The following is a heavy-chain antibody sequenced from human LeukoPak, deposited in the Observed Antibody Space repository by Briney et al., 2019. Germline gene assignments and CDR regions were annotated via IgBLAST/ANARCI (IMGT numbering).Heavy chain of an antibody. CDR1: GLTFDDYA. D-gene: IGHD6-6*01. V-gene: IGHV3-9*03. CDR3: AKDIGYSSSSGFDC. J-gene: IGHJ4*02. CDR2: ISWNSGSI. Sequence: PGGCLRLSCAAAGLTFDDYAMHWVRQAPGKGLGWVSGISWNSGSIGYAESVKGRFTISRDNAKNSLYRQMNSLRAEDMALYYCAKDIGYSSSSGFDCWGQGTLVTVSS.